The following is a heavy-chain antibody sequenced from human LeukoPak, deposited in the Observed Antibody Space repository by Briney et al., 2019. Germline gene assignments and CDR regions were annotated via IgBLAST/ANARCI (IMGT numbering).Heavy chain of an antibody. CDR3: ARHADYVVVVTPPDY. CDR1: GYSFTSYW. Sequence: GESLKISCKGSGYSFTSYWIGWVRQMPGKGLEWMGIIYPGDSDTRYSPSFQGQVTISADKSISTAYLQWSSLKASDTAMYYCARHADYVVVVTPPDYWGQGTPVTVSS. D-gene: IGHD3-22*01. CDR2: IYPGDSDT. V-gene: IGHV5-51*01. J-gene: IGHJ4*02.